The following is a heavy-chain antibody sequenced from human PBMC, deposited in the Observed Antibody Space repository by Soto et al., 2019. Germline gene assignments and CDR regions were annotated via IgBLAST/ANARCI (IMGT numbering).Heavy chain of an antibody. Sequence: QVRLVQSGAEVKRPGSSVKVSCKASGGTSKHFSMSWLRQAPGQGLQWMGGIIPIYAVTNYAQKFQGRVTITADESTGTFYMELRSLRSDDTAVYYCAFGLYYANSWSGFDPWGQGTMVTVSS. V-gene: IGHV1-69*01. CDR3: AFGLYYANSWSGFDP. CDR2: IIPIYAVT. D-gene: IGHD2-8*01. J-gene: IGHJ5*02. CDR1: GGTSKHFS.